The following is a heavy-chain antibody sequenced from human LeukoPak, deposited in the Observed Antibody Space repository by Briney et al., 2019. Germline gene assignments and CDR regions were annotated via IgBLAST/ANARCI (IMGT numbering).Heavy chain of an antibody. J-gene: IGHJ4*02. D-gene: IGHD3-10*01. Sequence: SETLSLTCAVSGGSISSGGYSWSWIRQPPGKGLEWIGFIYHSGTTYYNPALKSRVTISVDRSKSQFSLKLSSVTAADTAVYYCASDRGSGFFDFWGQGTLVTVSS. CDR3: ASDRGSGFFDF. CDR2: IYHSGTT. V-gene: IGHV4-30-2*01. CDR1: GGSISSGGYS.